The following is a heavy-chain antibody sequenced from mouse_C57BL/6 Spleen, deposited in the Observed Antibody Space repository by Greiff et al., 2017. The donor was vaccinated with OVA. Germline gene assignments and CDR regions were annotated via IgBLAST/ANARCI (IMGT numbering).Heavy chain of an antibody. J-gene: IGHJ2*01. CDR2: IHPNSGST. Sequence: QVQLQQPGAELVKPGASVKLSCTASGYTFTSYWMHWVKQRPGQGLEWIGMIHPNSGSTNYNEKFKSKATLTVDKSSSTAYMHISSLTSEAAAVYYCARGEDKLGDLFDYWGQGTTLTVSS. CDR1: GYTFTSYW. V-gene: IGHV1-64*01. CDR3: ARGEDKLGDLFDY. D-gene: IGHD4-1*01.